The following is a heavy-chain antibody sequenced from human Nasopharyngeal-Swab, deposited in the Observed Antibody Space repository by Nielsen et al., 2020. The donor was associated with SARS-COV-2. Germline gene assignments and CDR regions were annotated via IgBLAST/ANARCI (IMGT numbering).Heavy chain of an antibody. CDR3: ARGGGVDTLIDY. V-gene: IGHV3-64*01. J-gene: IGHJ4*02. D-gene: IGHD5-18*01. CDR1: GFSFSNYA. Sequence: GGSLRPSCAASGFSFSNYAMHWVRQAPGKGLEYVSAISSNGGSTYYANSVKGRFTFSRDNSKNTLYLQMGSLRAEDMAVYYCARGGGVDTLIDYWGQGTLVTVSS. CDR2: ISSNGGST.